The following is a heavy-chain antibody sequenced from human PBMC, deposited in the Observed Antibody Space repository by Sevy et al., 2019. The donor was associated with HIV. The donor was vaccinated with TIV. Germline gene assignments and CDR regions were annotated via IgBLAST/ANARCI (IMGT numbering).Heavy chain of an antibody. D-gene: IGHD3-16*01. CDR2: INQHGSEK. CDR1: TFTFNDYW. V-gene: IGHV3-7*01. CDR3: ARWGGGLDV. J-gene: IGHJ6*02. Sequence: GGSLRLSCAASTFTFNDYWMNWVRQAPGKGLEWVANINQHGSEKYFVDSVKGRFTISRDNAKNSLYLQMNSLRAEDMAVYYCARWGGGLDVWGQGTTVTVSS.